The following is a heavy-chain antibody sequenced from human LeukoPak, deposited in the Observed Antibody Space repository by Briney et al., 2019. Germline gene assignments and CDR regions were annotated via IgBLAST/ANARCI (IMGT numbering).Heavy chain of an antibody. CDR1: GGTFSNYA. CDR3: ARDRNYYGSGSSLCFDY. V-gene: IGHV1-69*04. Sequence: RASVKVSCKASGGTFSNYAIAWVRQAPGQGLEWMGRIVPIIDMANYAQKFQGRVTITADKSTTTAYMELSSLRSEDTAVYYCARDRNYYGSGSSLCFDYWGQGTLVTVSS. D-gene: IGHD3-10*01. CDR2: IVPIIDMA. J-gene: IGHJ4*02.